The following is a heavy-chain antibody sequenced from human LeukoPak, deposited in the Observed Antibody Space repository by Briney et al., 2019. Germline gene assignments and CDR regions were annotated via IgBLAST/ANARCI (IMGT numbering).Heavy chain of an antibody. J-gene: IGHJ4*02. CDR2: INHSGST. CDR3: ARVGARRAAGTEKGFDY. Sequence: SETLSLTCAVYGGSFSGYYWSWIRQPPGKGLEWIGEINHSGSTNYNPSLKSRVTISVDTSKNQFSLKLSSVTAAGTAVYYCARVGARRAAGTEKGFDYWGQGTLVTVSS. CDR1: GGSFSGYY. D-gene: IGHD6-13*01. V-gene: IGHV4-34*01.